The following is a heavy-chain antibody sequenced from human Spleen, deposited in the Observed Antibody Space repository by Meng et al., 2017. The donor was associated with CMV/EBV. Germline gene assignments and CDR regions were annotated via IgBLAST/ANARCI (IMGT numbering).Heavy chain of an antibody. J-gene: IGHJ4*02. Sequence: GSLRLSCAASGFTFNRNSMHWVRQAPGGGLEWLSSISSSSSNIYYADSVQGRFTVSRDNAKNSLYLQMNSLRADDTAVYYCAKAFSASWYREYYDYWGQGTLVTVSS. CDR2: ISSSSSNI. D-gene: IGHD2/OR15-2a*01. CDR3: AKAFSASWYREYYDY. CDR1: GFTFNRNS. V-gene: IGHV3-21*04.